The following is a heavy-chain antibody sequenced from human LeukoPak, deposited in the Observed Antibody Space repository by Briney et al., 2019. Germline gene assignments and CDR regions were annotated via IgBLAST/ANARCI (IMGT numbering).Heavy chain of an antibody. CDR2: ISSNGVNT. D-gene: IGHD3-22*01. J-gene: IGHJ4*02. Sequence: GGSLRLSCAASGFTFSSYWMHWVRQAPGRGLEYVSAISSNGVNTDYATSVKGRFTISRDNSKNTLYLQMGSLRPEDVAVYYCARGQTPYYFDGSGPFDYWGQGSLVTVSS. CDR1: GFTFSSYW. CDR3: ARGQTPYYFDGSGPFDY. V-gene: IGHV3-64*01.